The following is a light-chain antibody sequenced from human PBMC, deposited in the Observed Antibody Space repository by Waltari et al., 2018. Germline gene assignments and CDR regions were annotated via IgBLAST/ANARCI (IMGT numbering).Light chain of an antibody. J-gene: IGLJ2*01. V-gene: IGLV3-21*02. CDR1: NIGSKS. CDR3: QVWDSSSDHPGV. CDR2: DDS. Sequence: SYVLTQPPSVSVAPGQTARITCGGNNIGSKSVQCYQQKPGQAPVLVVSDDSDRPSGIPERFSGSNSGNTATLTISRVEAGDEADYYCQVWDSSSDHPGVFGGGTKLTVL.